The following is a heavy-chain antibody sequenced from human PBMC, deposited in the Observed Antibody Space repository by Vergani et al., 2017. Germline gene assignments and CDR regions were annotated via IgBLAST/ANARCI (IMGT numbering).Heavy chain of an antibody. J-gene: IGHJ2*01. V-gene: IGHV3-23*01. CDR1: GFTLSSYA. CDR2: ISGSGGST. D-gene: IGHD6-13*01. CDR3: AKSGQLLPYFDL. Sequence: VQLLESGGGLVQPGGSLRLSCAASGFTLSSYAMSWVRQAPGKGMEWVSAISGSGGSTYYADSVKGRFTISRDNSKNTLYLQMNSLRAEDTAVYYCAKSGQLLPYFDLWGRGTLVTVSS.